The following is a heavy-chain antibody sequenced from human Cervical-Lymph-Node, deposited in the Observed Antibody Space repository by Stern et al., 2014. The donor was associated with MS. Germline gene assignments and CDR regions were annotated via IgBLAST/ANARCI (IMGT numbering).Heavy chain of an antibody. CDR3: ARARYCTNIICSILDY. V-gene: IGHV3-9*01. J-gene: IGHJ4*02. Sequence: EVQLVESGGGLVQPGRSLRLSCAASGFTFDDYVMHWVRQAPGKGLEWVSGISWNGGSIGYADSVKGRFTISRDNAKNSLYLEMNSLRTEDTALYYCARARYCTNIICSILDYWGQGTLVTVSS. CDR2: ISWNGGSI. D-gene: IGHD2-8*01. CDR1: GFTFDDYV.